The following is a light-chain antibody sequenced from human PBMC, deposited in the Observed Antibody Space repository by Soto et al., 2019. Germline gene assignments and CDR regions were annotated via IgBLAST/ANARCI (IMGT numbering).Light chain of an antibody. V-gene: IGKV1-39*01. CDR1: QSISTY. CDR2: TAS. CDR3: QQNFGSPYT. J-gene: IGKJ2*01. Sequence: DIQMTQSPSSLSASVGDRVTITCRASQSISTYVNWYQQKPGKVPKFLIYTASKLQSGVPSRFSGSGSGTDFTLTISSLEPEDFATYYCQQNFGSPYTFGQGTKLEIK.